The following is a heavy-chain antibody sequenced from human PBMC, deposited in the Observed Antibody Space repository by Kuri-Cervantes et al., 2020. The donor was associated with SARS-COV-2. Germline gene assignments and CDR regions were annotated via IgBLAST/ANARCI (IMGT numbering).Heavy chain of an antibody. Sequence: GGSLRLSCTASDFAFTNYPMHWVRQAPGKGLEWVALISYDGRKINYSESVKGRFTISRDNSQSALYLQMDSLTPEDTALYYCARGLSPEGSHLDYWGQGTLVTVSS. J-gene: IGHJ4*02. D-gene: IGHD2-2*01. V-gene: IGHV3-30*04. CDR2: ISYDGRKI. CDR3: ARGLSPEGSHLDY. CDR1: DFAFTNYP.